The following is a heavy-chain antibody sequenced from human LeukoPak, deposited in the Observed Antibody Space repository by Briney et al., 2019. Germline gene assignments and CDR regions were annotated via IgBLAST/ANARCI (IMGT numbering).Heavy chain of an antibody. CDR2: IYSGGIT. D-gene: IGHD2-21*01. V-gene: IGHV3-66*04. CDR1: GFTVSVNY. J-gene: IGHJ4*02. Sequence: GGSLRLSCAASGFTVSVNYMSWVPQAPGKGLEWVSVIYSGGITYYAASVKGRFTISRDNSKNTLSLQMNSLRAEDTAVYYCARHSGADSYGYYFDSWGQGTLVTVSS. CDR3: ARHSGADSYGYYFDS.